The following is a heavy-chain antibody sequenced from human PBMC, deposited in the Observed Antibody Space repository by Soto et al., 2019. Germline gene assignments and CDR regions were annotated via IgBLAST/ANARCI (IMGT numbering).Heavy chain of an antibody. J-gene: IGHJ4*01. CDR1: GFPFSNAW. V-gene: IGHV3-15*07. CDR3: TTDSRTTMPEVRFDY. CDR2: VKSKTDGGSA. D-gene: IGHD3-10*01. Sequence: GGSLRLSCAASGFPFSNAWINWVRQTPGTGLQWVGRVKSKTDGGSADYAAPVKGRFAVSRDDSKNIVYLQMNSMKIEDTGVYYCTTDSRTTMPEVRFDYWGHGTLVTVSS.